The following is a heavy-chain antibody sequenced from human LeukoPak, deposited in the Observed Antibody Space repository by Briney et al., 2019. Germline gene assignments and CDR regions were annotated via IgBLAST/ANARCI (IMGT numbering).Heavy chain of an antibody. J-gene: IGHJ3*02. V-gene: IGHV3-15*01. CDR2: IKSKTDGGTT. CDR1: GFTFSNAW. Sequence: GGSLRLSCAASGFTFSNAWMSWVRQAPGKGLEWVGRIKSKTDGGTTGYAAPVKGRFTISRDDSKNTLYLQMNSLKTEDTAVYYCTTEMAKGAFDIWGQGTMVTVSS. D-gene: IGHD5-24*01. CDR3: TTEMAKGAFDI.